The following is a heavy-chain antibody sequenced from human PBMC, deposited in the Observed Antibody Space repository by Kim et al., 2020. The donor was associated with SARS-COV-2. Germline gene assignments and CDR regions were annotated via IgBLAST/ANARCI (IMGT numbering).Heavy chain of an antibody. CDR3: ARGQPLDY. CDR2: ISYSGNS. J-gene: IGHJ4*02. CDR1: GGSIRSGGKF. D-gene: IGHD2-2*01. V-gene: IGHV4-31*03. Sequence: SETLSLTCRVSGGSIRSGGKFWTWIRQHPAKGLEWIGYISYSGNSHYSPSLRIRVSISLQTSENQFSLELTSVTAADTAVYYCARGQPLDYWGQGILVTV.